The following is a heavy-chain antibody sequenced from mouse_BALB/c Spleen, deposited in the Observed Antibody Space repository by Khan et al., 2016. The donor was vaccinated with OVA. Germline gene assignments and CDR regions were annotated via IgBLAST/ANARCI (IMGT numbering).Heavy chain of an antibody. CDR3: ARFYYGSGDY. J-gene: IGHJ2*01. D-gene: IGHD1-1*01. CDR2: ISYSGST. CDR1: GYSITSDYA. Sequence: QLQESGPGLVKPSQSLSLTCTVTGYSITSDYAWNWIRHFPGNKLEWMGYISYSGSTSYNPSLKSRISITRDTSKNQFVLQVNSGNTEDTATYYCARFYYGSGDYWGQGTTLTVSS. V-gene: IGHV3-2*02.